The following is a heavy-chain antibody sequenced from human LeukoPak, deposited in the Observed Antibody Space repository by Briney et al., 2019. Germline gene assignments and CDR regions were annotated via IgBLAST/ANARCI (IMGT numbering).Heavy chain of an antibody. CDR3: ARGWSFKSDADPNAFDI. CDR2: MNPNSGNT. Sequence: ASVKVSCKASGYTFTSYDINWVRQATGQGLEWMGWMNPNSGNTGYAQKFQGRVTITRNTSISTAYMELSSLRSEDTAVYYCARGWSFKSDADPNAFDIWGQGTMVTVSS. V-gene: IGHV1-8*03. J-gene: IGHJ3*02. CDR1: GYTFTSYD. D-gene: IGHD3-3*01.